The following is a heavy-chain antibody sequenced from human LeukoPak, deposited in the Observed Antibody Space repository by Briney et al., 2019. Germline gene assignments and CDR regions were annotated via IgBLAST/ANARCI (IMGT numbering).Heavy chain of an antibody. CDR3: ASLWKLHY. Sequence: GGSLRLSCAASGFTYSTFEMNWVRQAPGKGLEWISYINSGGDTIYYADSVKGRFTVSRDNAKNSLYLQMNSLRAEDTAVYYCASLWKLHYWGQGTLVTVSS. V-gene: IGHV3-48*03. D-gene: IGHD1-26*01. J-gene: IGHJ4*02. CDR1: GFTYSTFE. CDR2: INSGGDTI.